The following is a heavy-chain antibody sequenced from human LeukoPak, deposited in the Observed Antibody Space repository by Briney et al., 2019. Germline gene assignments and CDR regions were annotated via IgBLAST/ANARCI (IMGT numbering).Heavy chain of an antibody. V-gene: IGHV4-59*11. Sequence: PSETLSLTCTVSGGSISSHYWSWIRQPPGKGLEWIGYIYYSGSTNYNPSLKSRVTISVDTSKNQFSLKLSSVTAADTAVYYCARVGIHYYYDSSGYYYYYYYMDVWGKGTTVTVSS. D-gene: IGHD3-22*01. CDR2: IYYSGST. J-gene: IGHJ6*03. CDR1: GGSISSHY. CDR3: ARVGIHYYYDSSGYYYYYYYMDV.